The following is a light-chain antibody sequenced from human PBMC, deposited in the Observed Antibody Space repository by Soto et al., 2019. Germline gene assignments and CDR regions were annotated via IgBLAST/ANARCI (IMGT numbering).Light chain of an antibody. V-gene: IGLV1-47*01. CDR1: SSNIGSNY. CDR3: AAWDDSLSAAV. J-gene: IGLJ7*01. Sequence: QSVLTQPPPASGTPGQRVTISCSGSSSNIGSNYVFWYQQLPGMAPKLLIYRNNQRPSGVPDRFSGSKSGTSASLAISGLRSEDEADYYCAAWDDSLSAAVFGGGTQLTVL. CDR2: RNN.